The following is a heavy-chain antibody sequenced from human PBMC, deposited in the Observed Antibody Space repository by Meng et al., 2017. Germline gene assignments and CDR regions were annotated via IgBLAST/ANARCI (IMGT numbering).Heavy chain of an antibody. Sequence: SVKVSCKASGGTFSSYAISWVRQAPGQGLEWMGGIIPIFGTANYAQKFQGRVTITADESTSTAYMELSSLRSEDTAVYYCARLSVDTAMAIYYYYGMDVWGQGTTVTVSS. D-gene: IGHD5-18*01. CDR3: ARLSVDTAMAIYYYYGMDV. CDR2: IIPIFGTA. V-gene: IGHV1-69*13. J-gene: IGHJ6*02. CDR1: GGTFSSYA.